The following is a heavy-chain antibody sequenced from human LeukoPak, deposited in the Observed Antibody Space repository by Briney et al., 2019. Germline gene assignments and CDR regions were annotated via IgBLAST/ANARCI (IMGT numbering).Heavy chain of an antibody. J-gene: IGHJ4*02. V-gene: IGHV3-7*01. CDR1: GFTLSSYW. CDR2: IRQDGNEK. D-gene: IGHD5-18*01. CDR3: VRDVSGSSYGDC. Sequence: GGSLRLSCEASGFTLSSYWMNWVRQAPGKGLEWLTNIRQDGNEKHYVDSVKGRFTMSRDNAKNSLYLEMNSLRAEDTAVYYCVRDVSGSSYGDCWGQGTLVTVSS.